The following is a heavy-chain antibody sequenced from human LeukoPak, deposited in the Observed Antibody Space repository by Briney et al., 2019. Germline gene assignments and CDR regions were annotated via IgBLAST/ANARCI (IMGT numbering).Heavy chain of an antibody. D-gene: IGHD1-26*01. V-gene: IGHV1-2*04. CDR3: ARALSGSYPYYYYGMDV. CDR2: INPNSGGT. CDR1: GYTFTGYY. J-gene: IGHJ6*02. Sequence: ASVKVSCKASGYTFTGYYMHWVRQAPGQGLEWMGWINPNSGGTNYAQKFQGWVTMTRDTSISTAYMELSRLRSDDTAVYYCARALSGSYPYYYYGMDVWGQGTTVTVSS.